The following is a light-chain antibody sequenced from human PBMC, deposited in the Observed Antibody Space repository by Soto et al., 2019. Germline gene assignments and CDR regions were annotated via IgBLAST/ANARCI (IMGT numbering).Light chain of an antibody. CDR2: DAS. V-gene: IGKV3-20*01. CDR1: QMVSTNF. Sequence: EIALTRSQGTRFFSPGEKASLSSRASQMVSTNFLAGYQQKPGQAPRLLIYDASSRATGIPDRFSGSGSGTDFTLTISRLEPEDFAVYYCQQYGSSPLTFGQGTKVEIK. J-gene: IGKJ1*01. CDR3: QQYGSSPLT.